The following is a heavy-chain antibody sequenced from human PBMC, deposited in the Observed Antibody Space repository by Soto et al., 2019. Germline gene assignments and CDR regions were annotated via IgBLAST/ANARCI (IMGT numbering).Heavy chain of an antibody. Sequence: QVQLVQSGAEVKKPGSSVKVSCKSSGGTFGSSAISWVRQAPGQGLEWMGGVIPIFGTPHYAQKFHGRVTITADIPTSTAYLELSSLKSADTAVDYCAKIRWTISLQEEDAIWGQGTLVTVSS. CDR3: AKIRWTISLQEEDAI. CDR2: VIPIFGTP. V-gene: IGHV1-69*06. CDR1: GGTFGSSA. D-gene: IGHD2-15*01. J-gene: IGHJ4*02.